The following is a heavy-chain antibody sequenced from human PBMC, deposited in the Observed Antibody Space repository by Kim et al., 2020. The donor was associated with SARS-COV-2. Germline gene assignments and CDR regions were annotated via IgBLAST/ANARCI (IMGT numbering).Heavy chain of an antibody. Sequence: GESLKISCKGSGYSFTSYWIGWVRQMPGKGLEWMGIIYPGDSDTRYSPSFQGQVTISADKSNSTAYLQRSSLKASDTAMYYWARRHCSSTSCYFSSGWFDPGGQGTLVTVSS. V-gene: IGHV5-51*01. CDR2: IYPGDSDT. J-gene: IGHJ5*02. CDR1: GYSFTSYW. CDR3: ARRHCSSTSCYFSSGWFDP. D-gene: IGHD2-2*01.